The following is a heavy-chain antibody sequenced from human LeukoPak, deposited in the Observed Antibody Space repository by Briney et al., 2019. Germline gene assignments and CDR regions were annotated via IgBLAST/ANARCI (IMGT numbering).Heavy chain of an antibody. CDR1: GGSISSYY. CDR3: ARDLGRTFWDY. D-gene: IGHD3-3*01. J-gene: IGHJ4*02. Sequence: PSETLSLTCTVSGGSISSYYWSWIRQPPGKGLEWIGYIYYSGSTNYNPSLKSRVTISVDTSKNQFSLKLSSVTAADTAVYYCARDLGRTFWDYWGQGTLVTVSS. CDR2: IYYSGST. V-gene: IGHV4-59*01.